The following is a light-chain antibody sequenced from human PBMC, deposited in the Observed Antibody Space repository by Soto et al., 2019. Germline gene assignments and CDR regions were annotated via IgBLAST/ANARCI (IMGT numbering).Light chain of an antibody. CDR1: QSVRIN. V-gene: IGKV3-15*01. J-gene: IGKJ1*01. CDR2: GAS. CDR3: QEYSKWPSRT. Sequence: EIVMTQSPATRAVSPGERATLSCRASQSVRINVAWYQQKNGQAPRLLVYGASTRASGIPDRFSGSGSGTEFTLTISSLQSEDFAVYYCQEYSKWPSRTFGPGTKVEIK.